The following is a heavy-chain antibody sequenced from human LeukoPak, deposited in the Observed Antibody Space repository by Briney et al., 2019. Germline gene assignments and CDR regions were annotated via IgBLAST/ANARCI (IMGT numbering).Heavy chain of an antibody. Sequence: ASVKVSCKASGYTLTGYYMHWVRQAPGQGLEWMGWINPNSGGTNYAQKFQGRVTMTRDMSTSTVYMELSSLRSEDTAVYYCARGISYGSHWGQGTLVTVSS. V-gene: IGHV1-2*02. CDR3: ARGISYGSH. CDR1: GYTLTGYY. J-gene: IGHJ4*02. D-gene: IGHD5-18*01. CDR2: INPNSGGT.